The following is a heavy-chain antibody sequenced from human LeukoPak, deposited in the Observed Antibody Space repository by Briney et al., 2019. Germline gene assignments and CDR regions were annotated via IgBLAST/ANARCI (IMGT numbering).Heavy chain of an antibody. CDR2: IYPGDSDT. V-gene: IGHV5-51*01. J-gene: IGHJ4*02. Sequence: GESLKISCKGSGYSFSSYWIGWVRQMPGKGLEWMGIIYPGDSDTRYSPSSQGQVTISADKSISTAYLQWSSLRASDTAMYYCARQTYSYGFIDSWGQGTLVTVSS. CDR1: GYSFSSYW. D-gene: IGHD5-18*01. CDR3: ARQTYSYGFIDS.